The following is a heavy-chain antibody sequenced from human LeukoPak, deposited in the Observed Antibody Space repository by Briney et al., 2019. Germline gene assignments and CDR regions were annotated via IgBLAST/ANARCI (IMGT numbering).Heavy chain of an antibody. CDR2: ISGSGGST. Sequence: GGSLRLSCAASGFTFSSYAMGWVRQAPGKGLEWVSAISGSGGSTYYADSVKGRFTISRGNSKNTLYLQMNSLRAEDTAVYYCAKSLYYYGSGSYSVIDYWGQGTLVTVSS. CDR3: AKSLYYYGSGSYSVIDY. CDR1: GFTFSSYA. V-gene: IGHV3-23*01. D-gene: IGHD3-10*01. J-gene: IGHJ4*02.